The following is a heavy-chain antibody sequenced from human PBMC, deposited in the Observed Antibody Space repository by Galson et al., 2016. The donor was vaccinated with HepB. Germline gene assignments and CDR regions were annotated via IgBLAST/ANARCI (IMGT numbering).Heavy chain of an antibody. CDR1: GFTFSNYS. Sequence: SLRLSCAASGFTFSNYSMNWVRQAPGKGLEWVSSISSSNTYIYYADSVKGRFTISRDNAKNSLYLQMSGLRVEDTAVYYCAREPPYCSSTSCQIDYWGQGTLVTVSS. J-gene: IGHJ4*02. D-gene: IGHD2-2*01. V-gene: IGHV3-21*01. CDR2: ISSSNTYI. CDR3: AREPPYCSSTSCQIDY.